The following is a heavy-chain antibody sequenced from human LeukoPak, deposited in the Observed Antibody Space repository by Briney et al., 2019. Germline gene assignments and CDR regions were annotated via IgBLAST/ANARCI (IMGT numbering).Heavy chain of an antibody. Sequence: PGRSLRLSCAPSGFTFSSYAIHWVRQAPGKGLEYVSAISRNGGSTYYANSVKGRFTISRDNSKNTLYLQMGSLRAEDMAVYYCARVGDIDAFDIWGQGTMVTVSS. CDR3: ARVGDIDAFDI. CDR1: GFTFSSYA. D-gene: IGHD4-17*01. J-gene: IGHJ3*02. CDR2: ISRNGGST. V-gene: IGHV3-64*01.